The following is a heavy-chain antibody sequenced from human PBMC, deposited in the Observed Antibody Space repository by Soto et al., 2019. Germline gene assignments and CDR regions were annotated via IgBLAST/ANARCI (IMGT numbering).Heavy chain of an antibody. Sequence: GRSLRLSCASSVFSFTSYEMNWVRQAPGKGLEWVSYISNTGDTIYYADSVKGRFTISRDNAKNSLSLQMNSLRAEDTAVYYCARESGYIRFDYWGQGTLVTVSS. V-gene: IGHV3-48*03. J-gene: IGHJ4*02. CDR2: ISNTGDTI. CDR1: VFSFTSYE. CDR3: ARESGYIRFDY. D-gene: IGHD5-12*01.